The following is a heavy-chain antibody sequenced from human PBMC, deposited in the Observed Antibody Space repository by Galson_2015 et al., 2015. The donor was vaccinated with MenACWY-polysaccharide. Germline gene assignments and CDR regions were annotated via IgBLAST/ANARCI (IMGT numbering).Heavy chain of an antibody. J-gene: IGHJ6*02. Sequence: SLRLSCAVSGLTFSNNWIHWVRQAPGKGLVWVSRINSDASSTAYADSVKGRFTISRDNAKNTLYLQMNSLRVEDTAVYYCVGPLGRGGTGAYGMDAWGQGTTVTVSS. V-gene: IGHV3-74*01. CDR2: INSDASST. CDR3: VGPLGRGGTGAYGMDA. D-gene: IGHD3-10*01. CDR1: GLTFSNNW.